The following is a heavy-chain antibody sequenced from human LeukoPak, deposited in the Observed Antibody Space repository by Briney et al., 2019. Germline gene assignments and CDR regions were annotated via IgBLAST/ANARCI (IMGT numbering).Heavy chain of an antibody. D-gene: IGHD2-15*01. CDR1: GGTFSSYA. J-gene: IGHJ5*02. V-gene: IGHV1-69*05. CDR2: IIPIFGTA. CDR3: AAVPRRGRASP. Sequence: SVKVSCKASGGTFSSYAISWVRQAPGQGLEWMGGIIPIFGTANYAQKFQGRVTITTDESTSTAYMELSSLRSEDTAVYYCAAVPRRGRASPWGQGTLIAVSS.